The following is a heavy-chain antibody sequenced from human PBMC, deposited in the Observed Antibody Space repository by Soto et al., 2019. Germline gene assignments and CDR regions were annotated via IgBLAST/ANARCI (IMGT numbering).Heavy chain of an antibody. CDR1: GGSISSGSYH. D-gene: IGHD1-26*01. V-gene: IGHV4-31*03. J-gene: IGHJ4*02. CDR2: IYYSGSS. CDR3: ARVEGSSYYFRHDC. Sequence: SETLSLTCTVSGGSISSGSYHWSWIRQHPGKGLEWIGNIYYSGSSYYNPSLKSRATMSIDTSKDQFSLRLGSVTAADTAVYYCARVEGSSYYFRHDCWGRGTLVTVSS.